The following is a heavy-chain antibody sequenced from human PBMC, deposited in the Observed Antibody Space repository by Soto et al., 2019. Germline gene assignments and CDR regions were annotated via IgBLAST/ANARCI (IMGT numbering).Heavy chain of an antibody. J-gene: IGHJ3*02. V-gene: IGHV2-70*01. D-gene: IGHD6-19*01. CDR1: GFSLSTSGMC. CDR2: IDWDDDK. CDR3: ARSIAVAGLRDFDM. Sequence: VSGPALVNPTQTLTLTCTFSGFSLSTSGMCVSWIRQPPGKALEWLALIDWDDDKYYSTSLKTRLTISKDTSKNQVVLTMTNMDPVDTATYYCARSIAVAGLRDFDMWGQATMVTV.